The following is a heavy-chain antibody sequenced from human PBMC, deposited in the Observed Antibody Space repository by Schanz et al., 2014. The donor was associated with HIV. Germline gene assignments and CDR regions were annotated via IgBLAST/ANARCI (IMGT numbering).Heavy chain of an antibody. CDR1: GYNFASYD. CDR3: ARGRRDVSMIVLYWLDP. J-gene: IGHJ5*02. Sequence: QVQLVQSGAEVKKPGASVKVSCKASGYNFASYDINWVRQATGQGLEWMGWMNPNSEYTGYARKFQGRVSMTRHTPTSTAYMELSSLRSEDTAVYYCARGRRDVSMIVLYWLDPWGQGTLVTVSS. D-gene: IGHD3-22*01. V-gene: IGHV1-8*01. CDR2: MNPNSEYT.